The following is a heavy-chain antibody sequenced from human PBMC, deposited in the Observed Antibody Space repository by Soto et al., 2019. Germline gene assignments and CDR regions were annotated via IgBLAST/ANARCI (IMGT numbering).Heavy chain of an antibody. CDR1: GGSGGSFSGYY. Sequence: QVQLQQWGAGLLKPSETLSLTCAVYGGSGGSFSGYYWSWIRQPPGKGLEWIGEINHSGSTNYNPSLNSRVTISVDTSKNPFSPKLSSVTAADTAVYYCARHNYDSSGYSHYYYGMDVWGQGTTVTVSS. CDR2: INHSGST. J-gene: IGHJ6*02. V-gene: IGHV4-34*01. D-gene: IGHD3-22*01. CDR3: ARHNYDSSGYSHYYYGMDV.